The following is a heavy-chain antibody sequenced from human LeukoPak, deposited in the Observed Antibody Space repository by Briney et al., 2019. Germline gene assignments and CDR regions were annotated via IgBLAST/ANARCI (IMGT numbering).Heavy chain of an antibody. Sequence: GGSLRLSCAASGFTVSNNFMSWVRHAPGKGLESVSVIYSGGSTTYADAVKGRFTISRDNSKNKLYLQMNSLRAEDTAVYYCATWGIAAAGALFDYWGQGTLVIVSS. D-gene: IGHD6-13*01. CDR1: GFTVSNNF. CDR3: ATWGIAAAGALFDY. V-gene: IGHV3-53*01. J-gene: IGHJ4*02. CDR2: IYSGGST.